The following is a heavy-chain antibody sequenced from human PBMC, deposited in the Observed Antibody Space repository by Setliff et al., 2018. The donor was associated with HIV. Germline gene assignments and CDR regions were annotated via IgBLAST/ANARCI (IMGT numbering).Heavy chain of an antibody. D-gene: IGHD3-22*01. CDR2: IRNKFNSLAT. Sequence: GGSLRLSCAASGFAFVGAEIHWVRQASGKGLEWVGRIRNKFNSLATQYGESLEGRFTISRDDSKNTAYLQMRSLKTEDTAVYYCKADSSGYPWGQGTLVTVSS. CDR1: GFAFVGAE. CDR3: KADSSGYP. J-gene: IGHJ5*02. V-gene: IGHV3-73*01.